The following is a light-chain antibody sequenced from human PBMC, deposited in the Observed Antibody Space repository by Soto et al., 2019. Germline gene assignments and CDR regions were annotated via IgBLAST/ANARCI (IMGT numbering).Light chain of an antibody. Sequence: DIQMTQSPSTLSGSVGDTITITCRASRTINTYLNWFQQKPGEPPRLLIYGASTLHDGVPSRFSGSGSGADFTLTISGLQPEDFASYHCQQTYSDISFGGGTKVDIK. J-gene: IGKJ4*01. CDR1: RTINTY. CDR2: GAS. V-gene: IGKV1-39*01. CDR3: QQTYSDIS.